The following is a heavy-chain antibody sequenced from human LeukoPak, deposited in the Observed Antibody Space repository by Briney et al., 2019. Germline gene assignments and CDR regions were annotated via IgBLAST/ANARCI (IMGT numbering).Heavy chain of an antibody. CDR2: INHSGST. Sequence: SETLSLTCAVYGGSFSGYYWSWIRQPPGKGLEWIGEINHSGSTNYNPSLKSRVTISVDTSKNQFSLKLSSVTAVDTAVYYCATCNGGSCYSDLDAFDIWGQGTMVTVSS. J-gene: IGHJ3*02. CDR3: ATCNGGSCYSDLDAFDI. V-gene: IGHV4-34*01. CDR1: GGSFSGYY. D-gene: IGHD2-15*01.